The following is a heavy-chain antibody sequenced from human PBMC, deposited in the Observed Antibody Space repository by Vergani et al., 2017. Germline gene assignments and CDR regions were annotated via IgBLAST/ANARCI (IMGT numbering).Heavy chain of an antibody. CDR3: AREGAAIVTHPPLDY. CDR1: GFTFSSYG. Sequence: QVQLVESGGGVVQPGRSLRLSCAASGFTFSSYGMHWVRQAPGKGLERVAVIWYDGSNKNYADSGKGRFTISRDNSKNTLYLQMNSLGAEDTAVYYCAREGAAIVTHPPLDYWGQGTLVTVSS. D-gene: IGHD3-22*01. V-gene: IGHV3-33*01. J-gene: IGHJ4*02. CDR2: IWYDGSNK.